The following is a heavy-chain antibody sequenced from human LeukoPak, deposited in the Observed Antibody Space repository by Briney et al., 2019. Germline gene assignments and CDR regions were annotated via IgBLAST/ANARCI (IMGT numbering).Heavy chain of an antibody. D-gene: IGHD3-22*01. Sequence: GGSLRLSCAASGFTFSSYSMNWVRQAPGKGPEWVSSISSSSSYIYYADSVKGRFTISRDNAKNSLYLQMNSLRAEDTAVYYCARDNSGYYYGPSRLFDYWGQGTLVTVSS. CDR2: ISSSSSYI. V-gene: IGHV3-21*01. J-gene: IGHJ4*02. CDR1: GFTFSSYS. CDR3: ARDNSGYYYGPSRLFDY.